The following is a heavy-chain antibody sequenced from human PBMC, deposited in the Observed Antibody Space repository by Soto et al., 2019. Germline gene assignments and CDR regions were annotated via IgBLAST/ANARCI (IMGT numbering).Heavy chain of an antibody. CDR1: GGTFSSYA. D-gene: IGHD6-19*01. Sequence: ASVKVSCKASGGTFSSYAISWVRQAPGQGLEWMGWISAYNGNTNYAQKLQGRVTMTTDTSTSTAYMELRSLRSDDTAVYYCARDFSSGWYDYWGQGTLVTVSS. J-gene: IGHJ4*02. V-gene: IGHV1-18*01. CDR3: ARDFSSGWYDY. CDR2: ISAYNGNT.